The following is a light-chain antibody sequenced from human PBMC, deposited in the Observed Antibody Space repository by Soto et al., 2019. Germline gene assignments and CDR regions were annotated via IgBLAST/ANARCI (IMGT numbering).Light chain of an antibody. CDR2: RTS. CDR1: QSVSSSY. Sequence: DMVLTQSPGTLSSSAGERATLSCRASQSVSSSYLAWYQQKPGQAPRLLIYRTSNRATGIPDRFSGSGSGTDFTLTISRLEPEDFAVYWCQQYDSSPRTFGQGTKVEIK. V-gene: IGKV3-20*01. J-gene: IGKJ1*01. CDR3: QQYDSSPRT.